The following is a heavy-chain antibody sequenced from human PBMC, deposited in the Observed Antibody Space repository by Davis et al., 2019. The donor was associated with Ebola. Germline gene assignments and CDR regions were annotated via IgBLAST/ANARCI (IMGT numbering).Heavy chain of an antibody. V-gene: IGHV3-30*02. Sequence: GGSLRLSCAASGFTFSSYGMHWVRQAPGKGLEWVAVIWYDGSNKYYADSVKGRFTISRDNSKNTLYLQMNSLRAEDTAVYYCAKPGYCSSTSYPAADYWGQGTLVTVSS. CDR3: AKPGYCSSTSYPAADY. J-gene: IGHJ4*02. D-gene: IGHD2-2*01. CDR2: IWYDGSNK. CDR1: GFTFSSYG.